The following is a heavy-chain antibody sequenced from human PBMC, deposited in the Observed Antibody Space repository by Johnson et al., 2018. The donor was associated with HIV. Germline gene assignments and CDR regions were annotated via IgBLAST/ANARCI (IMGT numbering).Heavy chain of an antibody. Sequence: VQLVESGGGVVQPGRSLRLSCAVSGFTFSSYAMHWVRQAPGKGLEWVAVISYDGSNTYYVDSVKGRFTVSRDNSNNMLYLQMRSLRAADTALYYCAKRLGYDSRGDQFDIWGQGTMVTVSS. J-gene: IGHJ3*02. V-gene: IGHV3-30*04. CDR3: AKRLGYDSRGDQFDI. CDR1: GFTFSSYA. D-gene: IGHD3-22*01. CDR2: ISYDGSNT.